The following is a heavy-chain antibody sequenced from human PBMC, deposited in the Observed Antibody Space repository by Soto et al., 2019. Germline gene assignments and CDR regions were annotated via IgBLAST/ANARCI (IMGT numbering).Heavy chain of an antibody. D-gene: IGHD1-26*01. J-gene: IGHJ4*02. CDR3: ARAGRELVGGYFDY. CDR1: GGSFSGYY. Sequence: SETLSLTCAVYGGSFSGYYWSWIRQPPGKGLEWIGEINHSGSTNYNPSLKSRVTISVDTSKNQFSLKLSSVTAADTAVYYCARAGRELVGGYFDYWGQGTLVTVSS. CDR2: INHSGST. V-gene: IGHV4-34*01.